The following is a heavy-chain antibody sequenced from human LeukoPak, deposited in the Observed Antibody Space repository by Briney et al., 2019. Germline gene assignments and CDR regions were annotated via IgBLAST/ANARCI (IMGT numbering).Heavy chain of an antibody. D-gene: IGHD1-26*01. J-gene: IGHJ4*02. CDR2: ISSSSSTI. CDR1: GFTFSSYS. V-gene: IGHV3-48*04. Sequence: GGSLRLSCAASGFTFSSYSMNWVHQAPGKGLEWVSYISSSSSTIYYADSVKGRFTISRDNAKNSLYLQMNSLRAEDTAVYFCARDSLRGTYYFDYWGQGTLVTVSS. CDR3: ARDSLRGTYYFDY.